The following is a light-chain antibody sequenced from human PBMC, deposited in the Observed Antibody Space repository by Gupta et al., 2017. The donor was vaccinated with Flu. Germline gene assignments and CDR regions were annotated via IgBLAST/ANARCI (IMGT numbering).Light chain of an antibody. CDR1: NIGSRS. CDR3: QVWASSSDVL. CDR2: DDT. V-gene: IGLV3-21*02. Sequence: SSVLTQPPSVSVAPGQTARITCSGNNIGSRSVHWYQQKAGQAPVLVVHDDTDRPSGIPGRFSGSTSGYTATLTISWVEAGDEADYYCQVWASSSDVLFGGGTKLTVL. J-gene: IGLJ2*01.